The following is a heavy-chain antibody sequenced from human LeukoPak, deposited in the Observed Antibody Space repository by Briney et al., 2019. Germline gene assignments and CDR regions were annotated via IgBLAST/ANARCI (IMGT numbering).Heavy chain of an antibody. CDR1: GGTFSSYA. J-gene: IGHJ6*02. CDR3: ASIAAAGTKGTGRNYYYYYGMDV. Sequence: GASVKVSCKASGGTFSSYAISWVRQAPGQGLEWMGGIIPIFGTANYARKFQGRVTITADESTSTAYMELSSLRSEDTAVYYCASIAAAGTKGTGRNYYYYYGMDVWGQGTTVTVSS. D-gene: IGHD6-13*01. V-gene: IGHV1-69*13. CDR2: IIPIFGTA.